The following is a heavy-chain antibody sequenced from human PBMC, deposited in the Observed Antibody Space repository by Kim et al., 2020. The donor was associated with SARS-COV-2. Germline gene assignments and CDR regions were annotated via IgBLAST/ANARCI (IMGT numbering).Heavy chain of an antibody. D-gene: IGHD3-22*01. J-gene: IGHJ4*02. V-gene: IGHV4-59*03. CDR3: VSKRADSSGFIDS. CDR1: SASFSENY. CDR2: IHHTGTT. Sequence: SETLSLTCSVASASFSENYWSWIRQSPGRGLEWIGYIHHTGTTNYNPSLKSRVAISVDSSKNQFSLNLNSMTTADPAVYYCVSKRADSSGFIDSWGQGTLVTVSA.